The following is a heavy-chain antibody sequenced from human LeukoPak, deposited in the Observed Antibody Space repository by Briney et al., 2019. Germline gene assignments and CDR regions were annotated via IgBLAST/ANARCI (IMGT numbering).Heavy chain of an antibody. J-gene: IGHJ4*02. D-gene: IGHD1-26*01. V-gene: IGHV3-7*01. CDR1: GFTLSSYW. Sequence: GGSLRLSCAASGFTLSSYWMSWVRQAPGRGVEWVANIKQDGSEKYYVDSVKGRFTISRDNAKNSLYLQMSSLRAEDTAVYYCASHSGSFPFDYWGQGTLVTVSS. CDR2: IKQDGSEK. CDR3: ASHSGSFPFDY.